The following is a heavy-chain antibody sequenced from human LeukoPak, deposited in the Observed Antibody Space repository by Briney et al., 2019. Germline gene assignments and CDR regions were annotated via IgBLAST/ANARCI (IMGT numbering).Heavy chain of an antibody. D-gene: IGHD4/OR15-4a*01. CDR3: ARGLRSSYY. J-gene: IGHJ4*02. V-gene: IGHV3-21*01. CDR2: ISTSSSYI. CDR1: GFIFSHYS. Sequence: GSLRLSCAASGFIFSHYSMNWVRQAPGKGLEWVSSISTSSSYIYYADSVKGRITISRDNARKSLYLQMNSLRAEDTAVYYCARGLRSSYYWGQGTLVTVSS.